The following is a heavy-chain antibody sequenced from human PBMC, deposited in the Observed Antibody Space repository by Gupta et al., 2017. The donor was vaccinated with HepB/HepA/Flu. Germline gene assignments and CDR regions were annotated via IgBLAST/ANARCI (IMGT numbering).Heavy chain of an antibody. V-gene: IGHV3-74*01. CDR3: ARDRGIARSSGFRSDAFDI. CDR1: GFPFSRSW. D-gene: IGHD6-13*01. J-gene: IGHJ3*02. CDR2: INSEGSST. Sequence: EVQLVESVVCLVQPGGSLSLSCSASGFPFSRSWMHWVRQAPGKGLVWVSRINSEGSSTSYADSVKGRFTISRDNAKNTLYLQMNRLRAEDTAVYYCARDRGIARSSGFRSDAFDIWGQGTMVTVSS.